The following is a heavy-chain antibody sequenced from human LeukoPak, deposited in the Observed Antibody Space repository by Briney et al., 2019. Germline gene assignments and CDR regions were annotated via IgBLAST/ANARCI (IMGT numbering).Heavy chain of an antibody. Sequence: PSETLSHTCTVSGGSISSDYWSWIRQPPGKGLEWIGYIYYIGSTNYNPSLKSRITISVDTSKSHFSLKLSSVTAADTAVYYCARVVGATGSSDYWGQGTLVTVSS. CDR2: IYYIGST. V-gene: IGHV4-59*01. J-gene: IGHJ4*02. CDR3: ARVVGATGSSDY. CDR1: GGSISSDY. D-gene: IGHD1-26*01.